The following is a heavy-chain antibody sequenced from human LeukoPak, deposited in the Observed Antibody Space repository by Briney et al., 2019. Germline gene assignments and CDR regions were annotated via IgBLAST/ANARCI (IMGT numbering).Heavy chain of an antibody. V-gene: IGHV3-30*02. CDR2: IAYDGNKQ. CDR3: ARGLGELYFDC. D-gene: IGHD3-10*01. J-gene: IGHJ4*02. CDR1: GMNFSILL. Sequence: SGGSLRLSCALSGMNFSILLMHWVRPAPGKGLEWVACIAYDGNKQYYADPVKGRFAISREKSKNMLYLQINSLRAEDTAIYYCARGLGELYFDCWGQGTLVTVSS.